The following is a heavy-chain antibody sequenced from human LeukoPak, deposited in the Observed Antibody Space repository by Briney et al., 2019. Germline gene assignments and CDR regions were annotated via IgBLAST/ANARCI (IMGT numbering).Heavy chain of an antibody. V-gene: IGHV1-2*02. CDR1: GFTFSSYG. CDR2: INPNSGGT. J-gene: IGHJ4*02. D-gene: IGHD3-22*01. Sequence: GRSLRLSCAASGFTFSSYGMHWVRQAPGQGLEWMGWINPNSGGTNYAQKFKGRVTMTRDTSISTAYMELSRLRSDDTAVYYCARELNYDSSGYYFDYWGQGTLVTVSS. CDR3: ARELNYDSSGYYFDY.